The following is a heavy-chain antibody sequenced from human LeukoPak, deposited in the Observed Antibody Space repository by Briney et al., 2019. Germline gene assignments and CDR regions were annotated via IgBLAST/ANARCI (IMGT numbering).Heavy chain of an antibody. CDR1: QFTFSRFA. J-gene: IGHJ6*03. V-gene: IGHV3-23*01. CDR3: AKHLGSHSFLFYYMDV. D-gene: IGHD2-21*01. Sequence: GGSLRLSCEASQFTFSRFATSWIRQAPGTGLEWVSTLSGSGTATYYADSVKGRFTTSRDNSKDTLYLQMDNLRADDTAVYYCAKHLGSHSFLFYYMDVWGTGTSVIVSS. CDR2: LSGSGTAT.